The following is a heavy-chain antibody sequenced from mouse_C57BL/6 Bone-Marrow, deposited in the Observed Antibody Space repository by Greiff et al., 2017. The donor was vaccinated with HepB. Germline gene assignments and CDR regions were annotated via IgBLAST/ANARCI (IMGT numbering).Heavy chain of an antibody. Sequence: EVKLAESGGGLVKPGGSLKLSCAASGFTFSDYGMHWVRQAPEKGLEWVAYISSGSSTIYYADTVKGRFTISRDNAKNTLFLQMTSLRSEDTAMYYCARSPDGYYVDYWGQGTTLTVSS. CDR1: GFTFSDYG. CDR2: ISSGSSTI. D-gene: IGHD2-3*01. J-gene: IGHJ2*01. V-gene: IGHV5-17*01. CDR3: ARSPDGYYVDY.